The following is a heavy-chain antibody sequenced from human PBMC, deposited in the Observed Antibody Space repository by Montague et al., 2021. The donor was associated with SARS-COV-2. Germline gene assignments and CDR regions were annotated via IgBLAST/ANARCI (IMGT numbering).Heavy chain of an antibody. V-gene: IGHV4-4*07. Sequence: SETLSLTCSISGVSITSYYWSWVRQPAGKGLEWIGHIYAGGSTNYSPSHKSRVRLSIDNPKNQFSLKLESLTAADTAVYYCVRDGGNWYYFDYWGQGALVTVSS. CDR1: GVSITSYY. CDR3: VRDGGNWYYFDY. J-gene: IGHJ4*02. CDR2: IYAGGST. D-gene: IGHD3-16*01.